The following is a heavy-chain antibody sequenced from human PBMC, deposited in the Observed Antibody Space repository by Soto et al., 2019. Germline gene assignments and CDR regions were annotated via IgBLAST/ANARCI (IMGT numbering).Heavy chain of an antibody. D-gene: IGHD3-10*01. Sequence: GASVKVSCKASGDTFSFYTINWGRQAPGLGLEWMGRVNPIVSMSNDAQKFQGRVTITADKSTNTAYMQLSSLRSEDTAIYYCAASYGSGYRAFDYWGQGALVTVSS. CDR3: AASYGSGYRAFDY. J-gene: IGHJ4*02. V-gene: IGHV1-69*02. CDR2: VNPIVSMS. CDR1: GDTFSFYT.